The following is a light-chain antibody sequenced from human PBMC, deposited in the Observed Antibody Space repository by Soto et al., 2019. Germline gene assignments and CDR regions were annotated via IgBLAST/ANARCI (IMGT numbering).Light chain of an antibody. Sequence: EIVLTQSPGTLSVSPGERATLSCRASQSISSTFLAWYQHKPGQPPRVLIYGVSRRATGIPDRFSGSGSGTDFTLTISRLEPEDVAVYYCQQYESSWTFGQGTKVE. J-gene: IGKJ1*01. CDR2: GVS. V-gene: IGKV3-20*01. CDR1: QSISSTF. CDR3: QQYESSWT.